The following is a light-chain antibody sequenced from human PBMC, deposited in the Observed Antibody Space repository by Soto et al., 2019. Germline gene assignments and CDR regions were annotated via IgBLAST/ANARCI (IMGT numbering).Light chain of an antibody. CDR1: STDVGSYNY. Sequence: QSALTQPPSASGSPRQSVTISCTGISTDVGSYNYVSWYQQHPGKAPKLMIYDVTKRPSGVPDRFSASMSGKTASLTVSGLQAEDEADYYCNSYAGGNTYVFGTGTKLTVL. J-gene: IGLJ1*01. CDR3: NSYAGGNTYV. V-gene: IGLV2-8*01. CDR2: DVT.